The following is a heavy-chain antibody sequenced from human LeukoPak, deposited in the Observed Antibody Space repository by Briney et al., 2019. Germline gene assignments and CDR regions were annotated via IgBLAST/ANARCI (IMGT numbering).Heavy chain of an antibody. CDR3: ARDTLPYYDFWSGSDY. J-gene: IGHJ4*02. CDR2: INPSGGST. D-gene: IGHD3-3*01. V-gene: IGHV1-46*01. CDR1: GYTFTSYY. Sequence: ASVKVSCKASGYTFTSYYMHWVRQAPGQGLEWMGIINPSGGSTSYAQKFQGRVTMTTDTSTSTAYMELRSLRSDDTAVYYCARDTLPYYDFWSGSDYWGQGTLVTVSS.